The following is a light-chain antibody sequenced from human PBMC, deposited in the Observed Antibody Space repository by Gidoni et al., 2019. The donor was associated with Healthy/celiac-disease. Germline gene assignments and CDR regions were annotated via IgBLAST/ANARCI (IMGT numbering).Light chain of an antibody. CDR2: DVS. CDR1: SSDVGGYNY. V-gene: IGLV2-14*01. CDR3: SSYTSSSTRV. Sequence: HSALTQPASWSGSPGRSITISCTGTSSDVGGYNYVSWYQQHPGKAPKLIIYDVSNRPSAVSNRFPASKSGNTASMTLSGLQAEDEADYYCSSYTSSSTRVFGGGTKLTVL. J-gene: IGLJ2*01.